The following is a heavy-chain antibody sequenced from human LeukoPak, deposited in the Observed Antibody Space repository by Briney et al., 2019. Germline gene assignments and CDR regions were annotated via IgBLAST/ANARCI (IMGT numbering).Heavy chain of an antibody. Sequence: GASVKVSCKASGYTFTGYYMHWVRQAPGQGLEWMGWINPNSGGTNYAQKFQGRVTMTRDTSISTAYMELSRLRSDDTAVYYCATTVSGWYFNDYYGMDVWGQGTTVTVSS. V-gene: IGHV1-2*02. CDR3: ATTVSGWYFNDYYGMDV. J-gene: IGHJ6*02. CDR2: INPNSGGT. CDR1: GYTFTGYY. D-gene: IGHD6-19*01.